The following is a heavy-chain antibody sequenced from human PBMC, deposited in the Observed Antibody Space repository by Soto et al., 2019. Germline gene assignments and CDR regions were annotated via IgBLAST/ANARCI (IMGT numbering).Heavy chain of an antibody. J-gene: IGHJ5*02. CDR1: GFSVSSSY. CDR2: IYLSGST. D-gene: IGHD2-21*02. V-gene: IGHV3-66*01. Sequence: EVQLVESGGGLVQPGASLRLSCAASGFSVSSSYLYWVRQAPGKGLVWGSSIYLSGSTYYTDSVKGRFSISRDNSKNTLYLQMNSLGAEHTAIYYCVRGKVGTNRNWLDPWGQGSLVTASS. CDR3: VRGKVGTNRNWLDP.